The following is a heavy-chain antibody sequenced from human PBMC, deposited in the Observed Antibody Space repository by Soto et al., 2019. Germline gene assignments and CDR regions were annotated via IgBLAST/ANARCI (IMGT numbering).Heavy chain of an antibody. D-gene: IGHD6-6*01. J-gene: IGHJ6*02. CDR3: ARVSSIAARPYYYYGMDV. CDR1: CGSISSSNW. Sequence: PSDTLSLTCAVSCGSISSSNWWSWVRQPPGKGLEWIGEIYHSGSTNYNPSLKSRVTISVDKSKNQFSLKLSSVTAADTAVYYCARVSSIAARPYYYYGMDVWGQGTTVTVSS. V-gene: IGHV4-4*02. CDR2: IYHSGST.